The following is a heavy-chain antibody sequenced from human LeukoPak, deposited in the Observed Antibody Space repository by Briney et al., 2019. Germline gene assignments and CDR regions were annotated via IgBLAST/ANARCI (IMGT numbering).Heavy chain of an antibody. CDR3: ARAPKGYSYGYMAYYFDY. CDR1: GFTFDDYA. J-gene: IGHJ4*02. Sequence: PGGSLRLSCAASGFTFDDYAMHWVRQAPGKGLEWVSGINSGGTVTNYADSVKGRLTISRDNAKNSLYLQMNSLRAEDTAVYYCARAPKGYSYGYMAYYFDYWGQGTLVTVSS. V-gene: IGHV3-20*04. CDR2: INSGGTVT. D-gene: IGHD5-18*01.